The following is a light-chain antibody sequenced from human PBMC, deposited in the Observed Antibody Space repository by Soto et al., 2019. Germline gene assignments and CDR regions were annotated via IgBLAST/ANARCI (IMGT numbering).Light chain of an antibody. V-gene: IGKV3-20*01. J-gene: IGKJ1*01. CDR3: QRYWRSRT. CDR1: QSFGGSY. Sequence: EIVLTQSPGTLSLSPGERASLSCRASQSFGGSYFAWYQQKPGQAPRLLIYGASTRATGIPDRFSGSGSGTNFTLTVIRLEPVEFAVCYWQRYWRSRTFGQGTKVDIK. CDR2: GAS.